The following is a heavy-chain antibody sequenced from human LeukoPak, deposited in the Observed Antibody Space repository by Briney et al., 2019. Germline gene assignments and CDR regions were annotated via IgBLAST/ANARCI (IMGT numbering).Heavy chain of an antibody. CDR3: ARGHWEQDTSSYAY. Sequence: SETLSLTCTVSGGSISSSSYYWGWIRQPPGKGLEWIGSIYYSGSTYYNPSLKSRVTISVDTSKNQFSLKLSSVTAADTAVYYCARGHWEQDTSSYAYWGQGSLVTVSS. D-gene: IGHD3-16*01. CDR1: GGSISSSSYY. J-gene: IGHJ4*02. V-gene: IGHV4-39*07. CDR2: IYYSGST.